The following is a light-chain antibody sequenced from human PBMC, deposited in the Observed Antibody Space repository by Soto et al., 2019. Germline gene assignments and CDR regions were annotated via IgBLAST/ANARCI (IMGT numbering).Light chain of an antibody. Sequence: EIVWTQSPGTLSLSPGERATLSCRASQSVSSSYLAWYQKKPGQAPRLLIYGASSRATGMPDRFSGSGSGTDFTLTISRLEPEDFAVYYCQQYGSSGWTFGQGTKVEIK. CDR1: QSVSSSY. J-gene: IGKJ1*01. CDR3: QQYGSSGWT. CDR2: GAS. V-gene: IGKV3-20*01.